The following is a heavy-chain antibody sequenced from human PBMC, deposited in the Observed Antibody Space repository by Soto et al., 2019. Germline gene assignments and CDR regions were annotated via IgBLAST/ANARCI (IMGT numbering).Heavy chain of an antibody. CDR3: ARAYSGRLPRRADYYYAMDV. V-gene: IGHV3-13*05. Sequence: PGGSLRLSCAASGFSFSTYGMHWVRQVSGKGLEWVSAIGSADDPYYLGSVKGRFTISRENAKNSLYLQMNSLRAGDTAVYYCARAYSGRLPRRADYYYAMDVWGLGTTVTVSS. CDR2: IGSADDP. CDR1: GFSFSTYG. D-gene: IGHD2-15*01. J-gene: IGHJ6*02.